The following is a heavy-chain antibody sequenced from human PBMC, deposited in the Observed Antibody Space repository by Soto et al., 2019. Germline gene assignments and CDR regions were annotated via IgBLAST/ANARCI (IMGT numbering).Heavy chain of an antibody. CDR3: AICYDCLYYYYYMDV. J-gene: IGHJ6*03. CDR2: INAGNGNT. Sequence: EASVKVSCKASGYTFTSYAMHWVRQAPGQRLEWMGWINAGNGNTKYSQKFQGRVTITRDTSASTAYMELSSLRSEDTAVYYCAICYDCLYYYYYMDVWGKGTTDTVSS. V-gene: IGHV1-3*01. D-gene: IGHD5-12*01. CDR1: GYTFTSYA.